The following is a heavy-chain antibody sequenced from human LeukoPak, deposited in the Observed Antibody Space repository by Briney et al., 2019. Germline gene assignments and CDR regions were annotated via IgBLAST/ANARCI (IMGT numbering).Heavy chain of an antibody. J-gene: IGHJ6*03. V-gene: IGHV3-48*01. CDR3: AREQQLGYYYYYYMDV. CDR1: GFTFSSYS. D-gene: IGHD6-13*01. Sequence: GGSLRLSCAASGFTFSSYSMNWVRQAPGKGLEWVSYISSSSSTIYYADSVKGRFTISRDNAKNSLYLQMNSLRAEDTAVYYCAREQQLGYYYYYYMDVWGKGNTVTVSS. CDR2: ISSSSSTI.